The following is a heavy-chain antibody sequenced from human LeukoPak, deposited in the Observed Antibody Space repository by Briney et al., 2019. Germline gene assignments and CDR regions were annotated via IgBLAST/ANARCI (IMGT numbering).Heavy chain of an antibody. Sequence: TGGSLRLSCAASGFTFSGRWMSWVRQAPAKGLEWVAHMNGDGSQIYYMDFVKGRFTISRDNAKNSLYLQMNGLRAEDTAVYYCVAWGNSGNSWGQGTMVIVSS. CDR2: MNGDGSQI. CDR1: GFTFSGRW. D-gene: IGHD1-26*01. V-gene: IGHV3-7*01. CDR3: VAWGNSGNS. J-gene: IGHJ3*01.